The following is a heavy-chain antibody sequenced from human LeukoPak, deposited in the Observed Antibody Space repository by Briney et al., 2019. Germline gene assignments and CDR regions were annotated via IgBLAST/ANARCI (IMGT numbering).Heavy chain of an antibody. CDR3: ATSDTVSTYNWFDP. V-gene: IGHV4-39*01. D-gene: IGHD5/OR15-5a*01. J-gene: IGHJ5*02. Sequence: SETLSLTCNVSGGSISSNTYFWGWIRRPPGKGLEWIGSIRYSGSTYYNPSLKSRVTISVDTSKNQFSLDLSSLTAADTAVYYCATSDTVSTYNWFDPWGQGTLVTVS. CDR2: IRYSGST. CDR1: GGSISSNTYF.